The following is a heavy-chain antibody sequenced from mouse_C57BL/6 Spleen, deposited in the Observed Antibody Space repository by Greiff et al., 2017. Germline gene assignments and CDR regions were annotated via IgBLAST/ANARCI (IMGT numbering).Heavy chain of an antibody. CDR3: ARGSSREDY. V-gene: IGHV1-50*01. J-gene: IGHJ2*01. CDR1: GYTFTSYW. D-gene: IGHD1-1*01. CDR2: IDPSDSYT. Sequence: VQLQQPGAELVKPGASVKLSCKASGYTFTSYWMQWVKQRPGQGLEWIGAIDPSDSYTNYNQKFKGKATLTVDPSSSTAYMQRSSLTSEDSAVYYCARGSSREDYWGQGTTLTVSS.